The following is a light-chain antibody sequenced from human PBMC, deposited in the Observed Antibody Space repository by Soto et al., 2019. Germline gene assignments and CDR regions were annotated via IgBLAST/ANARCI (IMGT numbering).Light chain of an antibody. J-gene: IGLJ3*02. Sequence: QSALTQPPSASGTPGQRVTISCSGSSSNIGKHTIHWYQHLPGTAPKLLIYSNNQRPSGVPDRFSGSKSGTSASLAISGLQSEDEADYYCAAWDDSLNGRVFGGGTKVTVL. V-gene: IGLV1-44*01. CDR2: SNN. CDR3: AAWDDSLNGRV. CDR1: SSNIGKHT.